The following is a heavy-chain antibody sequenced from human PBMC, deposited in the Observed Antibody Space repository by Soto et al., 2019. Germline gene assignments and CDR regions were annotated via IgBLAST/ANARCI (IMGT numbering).Heavy chain of an antibody. CDR3: ARDFIIVVVPAAIGY. Sequence: ASVKVSCKASGYTFTSYGISWVRQAPGQGLEWMGWISAYNGNTNYAQKLQGRVTMTTATSTSTAYMELRSLRSDDTAVYYCARDFIIVVVPAAIGYWGQGTLVTVSS. V-gene: IGHV1-18*01. J-gene: IGHJ4*02. CDR1: GYTFTSYG. CDR2: ISAYNGNT. D-gene: IGHD2-2*01.